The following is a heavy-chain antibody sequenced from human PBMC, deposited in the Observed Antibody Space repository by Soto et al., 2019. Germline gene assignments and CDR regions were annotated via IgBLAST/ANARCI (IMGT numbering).Heavy chain of an antibody. Sequence: QVQLQESGPGLVKPSQTLSLSCSVSGDSVSTSGFYWNWIRQHPGKGLEWIGYIHYSGKTYYNPSLKSRVTISLDTSQNQFSLKLISVTAADAAVYYCAREMELLGEKALGNWGQGTLVIVSS. D-gene: IGHD1-7*01. V-gene: IGHV4-31*03. J-gene: IGHJ4*02. CDR1: GDSVSTSGFY. CDR3: AREMELLGEKALGN. CDR2: IHYSGKT.